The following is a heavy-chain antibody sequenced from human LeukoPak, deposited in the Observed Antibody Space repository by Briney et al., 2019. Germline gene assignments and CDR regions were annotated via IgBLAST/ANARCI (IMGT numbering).Heavy chain of an antibody. CDR2: MNQLGNEK. J-gene: IGHJ4*02. V-gene: IGHV3-7*04. D-gene: IGHD3-16*01. CDR1: KFTFSSYW. CDR3: ARGTYYYEF. Sequence: GGSLRLSCAASKFTFSSYWVSWVRQAPGKGLEWVAYMNQLGNEKNYVDSVKGRFTISRDNAKNSLYLQMNSLRAEDTAVYYCARGTYYYEFWGQGTLVTVSS.